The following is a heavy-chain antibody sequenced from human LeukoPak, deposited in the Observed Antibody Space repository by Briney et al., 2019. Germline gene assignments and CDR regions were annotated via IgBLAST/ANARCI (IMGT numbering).Heavy chain of an antibody. D-gene: IGHD3-9*01. CDR2: INHSGST. CDR1: GGSISTYY. J-gene: IGHJ5*02. Sequence: SETLSLTCTVSGGSISTYYWSWIRQPPGKGLEWIGEINHSGSTNYNPSLKSRVTISVDTSKNQFSLKLSSVTAADTAVYYCARAPYDILTGYYQSWFDPWGQGTLVTVSS. CDR3: ARAPYDILTGYYQSWFDP. V-gene: IGHV4-34*01.